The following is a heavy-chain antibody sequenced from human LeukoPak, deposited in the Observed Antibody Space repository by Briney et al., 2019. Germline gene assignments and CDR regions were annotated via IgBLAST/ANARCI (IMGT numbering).Heavy chain of an antibody. CDR2: ISGSGGST. CDR3: AKPMEYQLLSDY. Sequence: GSLRLSCAASGFTFSSYAMSWVRQAPGKGLEWVSAISGSGGSTYYADSVKGRFTISRDNSKNTLYLQMNSLRAKDTAVNYCAKPMEYQLLSDYWGQGTLVTVSS. CDR1: GFTFSSYA. D-gene: IGHD2-2*01. V-gene: IGHV3-23*01. J-gene: IGHJ4*02.